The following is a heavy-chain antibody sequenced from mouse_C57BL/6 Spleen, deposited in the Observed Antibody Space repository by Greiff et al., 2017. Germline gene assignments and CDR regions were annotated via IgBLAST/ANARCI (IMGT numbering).Heavy chain of an antibody. D-gene: IGHD2-10*02. V-gene: IGHV14-4*01. CDR3: TSMSNYFDY. CDR1: GFNFKDYY. CDR2: IDPENGDT. J-gene: IGHJ2*01. Sequence: EVQLQQSGAELVRPGASVKLSCTASGFNFKDYYMHWVKQRPEQGLEWIGWIDPENGDTEYASKFQGKATITADTSSTTAYLQLSSLTSEDTAVYCYTSMSNYFDYWGQGTTRPVSS.